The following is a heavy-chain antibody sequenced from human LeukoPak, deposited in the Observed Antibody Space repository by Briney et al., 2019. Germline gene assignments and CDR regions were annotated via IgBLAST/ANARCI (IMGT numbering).Heavy chain of an antibody. V-gene: IGHV3-9*01. CDR1: GFTFDDYA. D-gene: IGHD3-9*01. J-gene: IGHJ4*02. Sequence: PGRSLRLSCAASGFTFDDYAMHWVRQAPGKGLEWVSGISWNSGSIGYADSVKGRFTISRDNAKNSLYLQMNSLRAEDTALYYCAKDTSGGILTGCLFDYWGQGTLVTVSS. CDR3: AKDTSGGILTGCLFDY. CDR2: ISWNSGSI.